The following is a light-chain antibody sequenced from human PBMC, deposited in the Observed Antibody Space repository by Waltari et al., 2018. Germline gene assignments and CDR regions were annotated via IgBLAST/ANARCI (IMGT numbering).Light chain of an antibody. Sequence: QSVLTQPPSASGTPGQRVTISCSGSNYNIGSNTVNWYQQLPGTAPKLLMYNNYRRPSGVPDRFSGSKSGNSASRAISGLQSEDEADYFCAAWDGSLNRVFGGGTKLTVL. V-gene: IGLV1-44*01. CDR2: NNY. J-gene: IGLJ3*02. CDR1: NYNIGSNT. CDR3: AAWDGSLNRV.